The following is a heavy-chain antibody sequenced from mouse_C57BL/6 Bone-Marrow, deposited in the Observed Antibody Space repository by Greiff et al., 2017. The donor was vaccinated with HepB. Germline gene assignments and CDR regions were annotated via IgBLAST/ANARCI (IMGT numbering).Heavy chain of an antibody. CDR3: ARHLYGSSYVHYFDY. D-gene: IGHD1-1*01. J-gene: IGHJ2*01. CDR1: GFTFSSYG. Sequence: DVMLVESGGDLVKPGGSLKLSCAASGFTFSSYGMSWVRQTPDKRLEWVATISSGGSYTYYPDSVKGRFTISRDNAKNTLYLQMSSLKSEDTAMYYCARHLYGSSYVHYFDYWGQGTTLTVSS. CDR2: ISSGGSYT. V-gene: IGHV5-6*02.